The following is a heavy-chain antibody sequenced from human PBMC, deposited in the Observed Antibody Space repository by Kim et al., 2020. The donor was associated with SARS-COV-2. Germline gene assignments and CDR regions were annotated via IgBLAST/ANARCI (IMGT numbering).Heavy chain of an antibody. D-gene: IGHD1-26*01. CDR2: ISYDGSDK. Sequence: GGSLRLSCAAFGFTFSSYGMHWVRQAPGKGLEWVAVISYDGSDKYYADSVKGRFTISRDNSKNTLYLQMNSLRAEDTAVYYCASVFSGKYYYYGMDVWGQGTTVTVSS. V-gene: IGHV3-30*03. CDR3: ASVFSGKYYYYGMDV. CDR1: GFTFSSYG. J-gene: IGHJ6*02.